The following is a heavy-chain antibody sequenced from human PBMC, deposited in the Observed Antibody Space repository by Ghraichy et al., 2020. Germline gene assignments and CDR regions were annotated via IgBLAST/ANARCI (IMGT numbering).Heavy chain of an antibody. CDR3: ARGNYHGASGYCFDI. CDR1: GFTLSDYY. D-gene: IGHD3-22*01. CDR2: ISGFESST. V-gene: IGHV3-11*06. J-gene: IGHJ3*02. Sequence: GGSLRLSCAASGFTLSDYYMSWIRQAPGKGLEWVSYISGFESSTDYADSVKGRFTISRDNARNSLSLQLNRLRVEDTAVYYCARGNYHGASGYCFDIWGQGTMVTVSS.